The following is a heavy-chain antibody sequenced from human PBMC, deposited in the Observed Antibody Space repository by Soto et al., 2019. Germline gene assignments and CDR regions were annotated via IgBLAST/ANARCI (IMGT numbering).Heavy chain of an antibody. CDR1: GGSISSGYYY. CDR3: ARGTDYDYVWGSYRIEYYFDY. D-gene: IGHD3-16*02. Sequence: SETLSLTCSVSGGSISSGYYYWSWIRQPPGKGLEWIGNIYYSGSTNYNPSLKSRVTISVDTSKNQFSLKLSSVAAADTAVCYCARGTDYDYVWGSYRIEYYFDYWGQGTLVTVSS. J-gene: IGHJ4*02. V-gene: IGHV4-61*01. CDR2: IYYSGST.